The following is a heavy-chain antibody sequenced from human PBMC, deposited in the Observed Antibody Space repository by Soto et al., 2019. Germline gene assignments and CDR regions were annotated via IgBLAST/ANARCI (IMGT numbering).Heavy chain of an antibody. D-gene: IGHD5-18*01. CDR2: IVVGSGNT. V-gene: IGHV1-58*01. CDR3: SAGEGHSHGNGALDY. CDR1: GFTFTSSA. J-gene: IGHJ4*02. Sequence: GASVKVSCKASGFTFTSSAVQWVRQARGQRLEWIGWIVVGSGNTNYAQKFQERVTITRDMSTSTAYIQLSSLGSEDTAVDYCSAGEGHSHGNGALDYLGQGTRVAVST.